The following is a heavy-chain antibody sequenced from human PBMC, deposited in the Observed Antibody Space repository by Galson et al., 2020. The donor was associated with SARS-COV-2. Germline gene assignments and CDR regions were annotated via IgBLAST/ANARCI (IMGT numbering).Heavy chain of an antibody. D-gene: IGHD1-26*01. CDR3: AKDGSTSGAATNWFDP. CDR2: INPNSGGT. J-gene: IGHJ5*02. CDR1: GYTFTGYF. Sequence: ASVKVSCKASGYTFTGYFTHWVRQAPGQGLEWMGWINPNSGGTNYAQKFQDRVTMTWDTSIRTAYMVLSRLRSDDTAVYYCAKDGSTSGAATNWFDPWGQGTPVTVSS. V-gene: IGHV1-2*02.